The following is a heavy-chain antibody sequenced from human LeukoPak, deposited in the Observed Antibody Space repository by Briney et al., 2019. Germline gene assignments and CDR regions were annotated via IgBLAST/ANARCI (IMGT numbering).Heavy chain of an antibody. Sequence: SVKVSCKASGGTFSSYAISWVRQAPGQGLEWMGGIIPIFGTANYAQKFQGRVTITADESTSTAYMELSSLRSEDTAVYYCARGSHGLAAAGTGLDYWGQGTLVTVSS. CDR3: ARGSHGLAAAGTGLDY. J-gene: IGHJ4*02. CDR2: IIPIFGTA. D-gene: IGHD6-13*01. V-gene: IGHV1-69*13. CDR1: GGTFSSYA.